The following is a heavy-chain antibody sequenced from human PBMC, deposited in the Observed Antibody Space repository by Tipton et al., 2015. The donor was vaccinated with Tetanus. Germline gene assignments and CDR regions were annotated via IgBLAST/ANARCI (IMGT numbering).Heavy chain of an antibody. V-gene: IGHV4-34*01. CDR1: GGTFNNYF. J-gene: IGHJ4*02. CDR2: INYDGST. Sequence: TLSLTCAVYGGTFNNYFWTWIRQPPGKGLEWIGEINYDGSTNYSPSLKSRVTLSLDTTKKQVSLKLSSVTAADTAVYYCARGDYYGSGTYDVWGRGTLVTVSS. D-gene: IGHD3-10*01. CDR3: ARGDYYGSGTYDV.